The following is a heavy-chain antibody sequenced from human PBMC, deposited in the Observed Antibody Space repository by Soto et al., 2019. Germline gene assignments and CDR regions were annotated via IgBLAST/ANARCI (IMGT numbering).Heavy chain of an antibody. CDR2: ISGSGGST. D-gene: IGHD3-10*01. CDR1: GFTFSSYA. V-gene: IGHV3-23*01. J-gene: IGHJ5*02. CDR3: AKSVTPGVRGAANWFDP. Sequence: EVQLLESGGGLVQPGGSLRLSCAASGFTFSSYAMSWVRQAPGKGLEWVSAISGSGGSTYYADSVKGRFTISRDNSKNTLYLQMNSLRAEDTAVYYCAKSVTPGVRGAANWFDPWGQGTLVTVSS.